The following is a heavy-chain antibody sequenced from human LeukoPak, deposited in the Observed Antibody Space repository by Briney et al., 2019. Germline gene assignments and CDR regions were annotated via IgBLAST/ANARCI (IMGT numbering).Heavy chain of an antibody. V-gene: IGHV7-4-1*02. D-gene: IGHD6-13*01. Sequence: ASVKVSCKASGYTFTSYTMNWVRQAPGQGLEWMGWINTNTGNPTYAQGFTGRFVFSLDTSVSTAYLQISSLKAEDTAVYYCARVMAAADRRAFDIWGQGTMVTVSS. CDR2: INTNTGNP. CDR1: GYTFTSYT. CDR3: ARVMAAADRRAFDI. J-gene: IGHJ3*02.